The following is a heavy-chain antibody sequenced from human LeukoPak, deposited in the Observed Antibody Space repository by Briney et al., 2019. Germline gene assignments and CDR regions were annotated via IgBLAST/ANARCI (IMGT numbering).Heavy chain of an antibody. V-gene: IGHV1-2*04. CDR3: ARATPYYDFWSGYYIPDY. D-gene: IGHD3-3*01. CDR1: GYTFTGYY. Sequence: ASVKVSCKASGYTFTGYYMHWVRQAPGQGLEWMGWINPNSGGTNYAQKFQGWVTMTRDTSISTAYMELSRLRSDDTAVYYCARATPYYDFWSGYYIPDYWGQGTLVTVSS. CDR2: INPNSGGT. J-gene: IGHJ4*02.